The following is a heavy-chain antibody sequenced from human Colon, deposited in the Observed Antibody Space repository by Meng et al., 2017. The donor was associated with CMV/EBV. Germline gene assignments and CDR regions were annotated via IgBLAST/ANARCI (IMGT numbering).Heavy chain of an antibody. CDR1: GYTFTDYW. D-gene: IGHD1-26*01. V-gene: IGHV5-51*01. CDR2: IYPEDSAT. CDR3: AMSGKFTGTHYGDACDI. J-gene: IGHJ3*02. Sequence: GGSLRLSCKASGYTFTDYWIAWVRQMPGKGLEWMGIIYPEDSATRYGPSFRDQVTFSVDKSTNTAYLQWNSMKASNTAMYYCAMSGKFTGTHYGDACDIWGQGTLVTVSS.